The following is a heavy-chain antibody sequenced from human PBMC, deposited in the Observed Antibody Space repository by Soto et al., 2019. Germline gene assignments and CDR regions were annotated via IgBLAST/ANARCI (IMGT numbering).Heavy chain of an antibody. D-gene: IGHD3-10*01. CDR2: INAGNGNT. CDR3: ARDHQLLWFGELLHGSFSYWFDP. J-gene: IGHJ5*02. CDR1: GYTLTSYA. Sequence: QVQLVQSGAEVKKPGASVKVSCKASGYTLTSYAMHWVRQAPGQRLEWMGWINAGNGNTKYSQKFQGRVTINRDTSASTAYMELSSLRSDDTAVYYCARDHQLLWFGELLHGSFSYWFDPWGQGALGTVSS. V-gene: IGHV1-3*01.